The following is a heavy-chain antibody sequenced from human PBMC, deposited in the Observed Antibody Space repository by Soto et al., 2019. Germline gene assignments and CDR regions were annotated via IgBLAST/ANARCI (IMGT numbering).Heavy chain of an antibody. V-gene: IGHV4-30-4*01. CDR3: ARGRRSHWFDP. J-gene: IGHJ5*02. Sequence: SETLSLTCTVSGGSISSGDYYWSWIRQPPGKGLEWIGYIYYSGSTYYNPSLKSRVTISVDTSKNQFSLKLSSVTAADTAVYYCARGRRSHWFDPWGQGTLVTVSS. CDR2: IYYSGST. CDR1: GGSISSGDYY.